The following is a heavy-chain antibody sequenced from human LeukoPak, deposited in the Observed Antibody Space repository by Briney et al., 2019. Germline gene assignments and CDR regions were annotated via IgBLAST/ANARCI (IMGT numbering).Heavy chain of an antibody. Sequence: ASVKVTCTASGYTFTGYYMHWVRQAPGQGLEWMGWINPNSGGTNYAQKFQGRVTMTSDTSITTAYMELSRLRSDDTALYYCARGGSYSEYLQHWGQGTLVTGAS. V-gene: IGHV1-2*02. CDR3: ARGGSYSEYLQH. CDR1: GYTFTGYY. J-gene: IGHJ1*01. CDR2: INPNSGGT. D-gene: IGHD1-26*01.